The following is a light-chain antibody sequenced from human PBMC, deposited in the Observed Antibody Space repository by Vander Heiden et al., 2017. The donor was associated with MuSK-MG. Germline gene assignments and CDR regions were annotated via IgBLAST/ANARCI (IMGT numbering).Light chain of an antibody. J-gene: IGKJ1*01. Sequence: DIQMTQSPSSVSASVGDRVTITCRASQNIGTWLAWYQQKPGKVPKHLIYAASTLQGGVPSRFSGSGSGTDFTLTITSRQAEDFATYFCQQADSFPRTFGQGTKVEV. CDR3: QQADSFPRT. CDR2: AAS. CDR1: QNIGTW. V-gene: IGKV1-12*01.